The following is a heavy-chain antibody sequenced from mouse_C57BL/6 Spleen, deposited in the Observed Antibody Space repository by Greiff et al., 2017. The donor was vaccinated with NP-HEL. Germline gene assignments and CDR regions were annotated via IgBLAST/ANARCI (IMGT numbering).Heavy chain of an antibody. Sequence: QVQLKESGAELVRPGASVTLSCKASGYTFTDYEMHWVKQTPVHGLEWIGAIDPETGGTAYNQKFKGKAILTADKSSSTAYMEIRSLTSEDSAVYYCTRSDYYGDYWGQGTTLTVSS. CDR2: IDPETGGT. V-gene: IGHV1-15*01. J-gene: IGHJ2*01. CDR3: TRSDYYGDY. CDR1: GYTFTDYE.